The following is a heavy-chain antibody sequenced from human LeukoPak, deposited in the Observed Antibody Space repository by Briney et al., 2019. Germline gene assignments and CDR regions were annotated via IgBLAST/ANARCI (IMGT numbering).Heavy chain of an antibody. D-gene: IGHD6-19*01. CDR1: GFTFSSYW. Sequence: GGSLRLSCAASGFTFSSYWLHWVRHAPGKGLVWVSRINSHGSSTSYADSVKGRFTISRDNAKNTLYLQMNSLRAEDTAVYYCASTSSGFRGYFDYWGQGTLVTVSS. J-gene: IGHJ4*02. CDR2: INSHGSST. V-gene: IGHV3-74*01. CDR3: ASTSSGFRGYFDY.